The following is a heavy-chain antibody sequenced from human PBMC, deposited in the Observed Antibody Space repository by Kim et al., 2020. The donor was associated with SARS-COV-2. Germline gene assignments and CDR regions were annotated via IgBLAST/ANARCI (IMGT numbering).Heavy chain of an antibody. J-gene: IGHJ4*02. V-gene: IGHV1-46*01. Sequence: ASVKVSCKASGYTFTSDYMHWVRQAPGQGLEWMGIINPSGGSTSYAQKFQGRVTMTRDTSTSTVYMELSSLRSEDTAVYYCARDQGPVWTIVVVPAAIDYWGQGTLVTVSS. D-gene: IGHD2-2*01. CDR2: INPSGGST. CDR1: GYTFTSDY. CDR3: ARDQGPVWTIVVVPAAIDY.